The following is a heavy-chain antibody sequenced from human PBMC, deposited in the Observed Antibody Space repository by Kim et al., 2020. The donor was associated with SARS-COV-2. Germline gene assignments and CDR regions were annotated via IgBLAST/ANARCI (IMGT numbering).Heavy chain of an antibody. Sequence: AAPVKGRFTISRDDSKNTLYLQMNSLKTEDTAVYYCTTVIVGATYQSKDYWGQGTLVTVSS. D-gene: IGHD1-26*01. CDR3: TTVIVGATYQSKDY. V-gene: IGHV3-15*01. J-gene: IGHJ4*02.